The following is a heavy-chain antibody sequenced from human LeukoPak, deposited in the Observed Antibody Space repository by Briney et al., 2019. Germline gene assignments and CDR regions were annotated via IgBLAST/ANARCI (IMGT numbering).Heavy chain of an antibody. CDR2: IYHSGST. J-gene: IGHJ3*02. CDR3: ARAVAGDYGGSAFDI. V-gene: IGHV4-30-2*01. Sequence: PSQTLSLTCAVSGGSISSGGYSWSWLRQPPGKGLEWLGYIYHSGSTYYNPSLKSRVTISVDRSKNQFSLKLSSVTAADTAVYYCARAVAGDYGGSAFDIWGQGTMVTVSS. D-gene: IGHD4-23*01. CDR1: GGSISSGGYS.